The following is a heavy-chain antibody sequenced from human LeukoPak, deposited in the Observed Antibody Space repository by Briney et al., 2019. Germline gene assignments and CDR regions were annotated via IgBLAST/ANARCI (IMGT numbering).Heavy chain of an antibody. D-gene: IGHD2-2*03. Sequence: SVTVSFKASGGTFISYAISWVRQAPGQGLEWMGGIIPIFGTANYAQKFQGRVTITADKSTSTAYMELSSLRSEGTAVYYCASFNNVDISYWGQGTLVTVSS. J-gene: IGHJ4*02. CDR1: GGTFISYA. CDR2: IIPIFGTA. CDR3: ASFNNVDISY. V-gene: IGHV1-69*06.